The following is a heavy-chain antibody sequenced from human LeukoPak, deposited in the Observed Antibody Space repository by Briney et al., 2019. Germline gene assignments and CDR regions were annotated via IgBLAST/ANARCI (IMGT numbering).Heavy chain of an antibody. Sequence: KSSETLSLTCTVSGYSISNGYFWGWIRQPPGKGLEWIGSIYYTGSAYYNPSLKSRVTISVDTSKNQFSLKLSSVTAADTAVYYCGRQPRLYYFDYWGQGTLVTVSS. CDR3: GRQPRLYYFDY. D-gene: IGHD3-22*01. V-gene: IGHV4-38-2*02. CDR2: IYYTGSA. CDR1: GYSISNGYF. J-gene: IGHJ4*02.